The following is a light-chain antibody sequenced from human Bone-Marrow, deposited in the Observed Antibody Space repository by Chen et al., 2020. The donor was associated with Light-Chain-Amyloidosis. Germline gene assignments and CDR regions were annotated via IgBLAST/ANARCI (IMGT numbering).Light chain of an antibody. CDR2: GVS. J-gene: IGKJ1*01. CDR3: QQCYNWPPWT. Sequence: EIVMTQSPAPLSVSPGESATLSCRASQSVGSSLAWYQQKPGQAPRLLIYGVSTRATGIPARFSGSGSGTEFTLTISSMQSEDFAVYYCQQCYNWPPWTFGQGTKVEI. CDR1: QSVGSS. V-gene: IGKV3-15*01.